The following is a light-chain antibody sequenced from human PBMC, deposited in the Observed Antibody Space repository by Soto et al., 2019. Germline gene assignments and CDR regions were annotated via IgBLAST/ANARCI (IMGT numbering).Light chain of an antibody. Sequence: QSVLTQPPSVSGAPGQRVTISCTGSSSNIGAGYDVHWYQQLPGTAPKLLIYGNSNRPSGVPDRFSASKSGTSASLAITGLQAEDEADYYCQSYDNSLSWVFGGGTKLTVL. CDR3: QSYDNSLSWV. CDR2: GNS. CDR1: SSNIGAGYD. J-gene: IGLJ3*02. V-gene: IGLV1-40*01.